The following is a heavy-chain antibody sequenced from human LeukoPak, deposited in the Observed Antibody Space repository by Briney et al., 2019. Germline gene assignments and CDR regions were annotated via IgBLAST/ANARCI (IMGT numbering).Heavy chain of an antibody. Sequence: ASVKVSCKASGGTFSSYAISWVRQAPGQGLEWMGGIIPIFGTANYAQKFQGRVTITTDESTSTAYMELSSLRAEDTAVYYCGKSDIILVYQPGSWSDPWGQGTLVTVSS. V-gene: IGHV1-69*05. CDR3: GKSDIILVYQPGSWSDP. CDR1: GGTFSSYA. D-gene: IGHD2-8*01. J-gene: IGHJ5*02. CDR2: IIPIFGTA.